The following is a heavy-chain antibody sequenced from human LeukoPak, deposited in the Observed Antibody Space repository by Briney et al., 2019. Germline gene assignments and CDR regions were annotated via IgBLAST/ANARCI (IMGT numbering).Heavy chain of an antibody. CDR1: GFTFDDYD. V-gene: IGHV3-9*03. CDR2: ISWNSGSI. CDR3: AKDISLAAAGTLDY. Sequence: GGSLRLSCAASGFTFDDYDMHWVRHAPGKGLEWVSGISWNSGSIGYADSLTRRFTISRDNAKNSLYLQMNSLRAEDMALYYCAKDISLAAAGTLDYWGQGTLVTVSS. D-gene: IGHD6-13*01. J-gene: IGHJ4*02.